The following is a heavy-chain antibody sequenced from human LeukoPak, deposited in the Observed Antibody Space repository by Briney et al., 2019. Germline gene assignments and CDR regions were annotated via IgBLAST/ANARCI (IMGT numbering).Heavy chain of an antibody. D-gene: IGHD3-16*01. CDR3: ARLGGFGYYYGMDV. CDR2: INHSGST. J-gene: IGHJ6*02. Sequence: GSLRLSCAASGFTFSDYYMSWIRQAPGKGLEWIGEINHSGSTNYNPSLKSRVTISVDRSKNQFSLKLSSVTAADTAVYYCARLGGFGYYYGMDVWGQGTTVTVSS. V-gene: IGHV4-34*08. CDR1: GFTFSDYY.